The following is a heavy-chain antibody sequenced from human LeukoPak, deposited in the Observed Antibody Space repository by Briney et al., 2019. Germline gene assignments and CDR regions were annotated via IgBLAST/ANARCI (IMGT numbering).Heavy chain of an antibody. J-gene: IGHJ6*02. CDR2: INSDGSST. Sequence: GGSLRLSCAASGFTFSSYWMHWGRQAPGKGLVRVSRINSDGSSTSYADSVKGRFTISRDNAKNTLYLQMNSLRAEDTAVYYCARGRIQLWKFYYYYGMDVWGQGTTVTVSS. V-gene: IGHV3-74*01. D-gene: IGHD5-18*01. CDR3: ARGRIQLWKFYYYYGMDV. CDR1: GFTFSSYW.